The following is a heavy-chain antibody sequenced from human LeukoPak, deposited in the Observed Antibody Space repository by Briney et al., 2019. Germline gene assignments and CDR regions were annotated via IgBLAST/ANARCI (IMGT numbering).Heavy chain of an antibody. CDR2: INSDGSST. D-gene: IGHD1-26*01. CDR1: GFTFSNYW. Sequence: GGSLRLSCAASGFTFSNYWMHWVRHVPGKGLVWVSRINSDGSSTNYADSVKGRFTISRDNAKNTLYLQMNSLRAEDTAVYYCAQVNVGVAYWGQGTLVTVSS. CDR3: AQVNVGVAY. V-gene: IGHV3-74*01. J-gene: IGHJ4*02.